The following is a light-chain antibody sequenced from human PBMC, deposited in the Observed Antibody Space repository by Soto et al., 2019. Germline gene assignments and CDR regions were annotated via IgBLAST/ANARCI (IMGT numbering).Light chain of an antibody. J-gene: IGLJ7*01. CDR3: QTWGTGSAV. V-gene: IGLV4-69*01. Sequence: QSVLTQSPSASASLGASVKLTCTLSSGHSTYAIVWHKQQPEKGPRYLMKVNNDGSHNKGGGIRERFTGSSSGAEHYLTISSLQPEDEADYYCQTWGTGSAVFGGGTKLTGL. CDR1: SGHSTYA. CDR2: VNNDGSH.